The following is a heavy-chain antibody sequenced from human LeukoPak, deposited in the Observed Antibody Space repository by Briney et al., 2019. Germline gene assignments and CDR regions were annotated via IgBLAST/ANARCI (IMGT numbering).Heavy chain of an antibody. CDR1: GGSISSSSYY. CDR2: IYYSGST. J-gene: IGHJ3*02. D-gene: IGHD3-22*01. Sequence: SETLSLTCTVSGGSISSSSYYWGWIRQPPGKGLEWIGSIYYSGSTYYNPSLKSRVTISVGTSKNQFSLKLSSVTAADTAVYYCARTGWRYYYDSSGSAPHPFDIWGQGTMVTVSS. V-gene: IGHV4-39*07. CDR3: ARTGWRYYYDSSGSAPHPFDI.